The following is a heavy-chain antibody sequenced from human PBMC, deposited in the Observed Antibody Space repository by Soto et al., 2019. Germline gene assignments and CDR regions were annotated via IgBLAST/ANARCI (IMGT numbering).Heavy chain of an antibody. Sequence: RRLSCAASGFTFSSYAMSWVRQAPGKGLEWVSAISGSGGSTYYADSVKGRFTISRDNSKNTLHLQMNSLRAEDTAVYYCAKDTYYDLLTGPPEYWGQGTLVTVSS. CDR1: GFTFSSYA. D-gene: IGHD3-9*01. V-gene: IGHV3-23*01. CDR2: ISGSGGST. CDR3: AKDTYYDLLTGPPEY. J-gene: IGHJ4*02.